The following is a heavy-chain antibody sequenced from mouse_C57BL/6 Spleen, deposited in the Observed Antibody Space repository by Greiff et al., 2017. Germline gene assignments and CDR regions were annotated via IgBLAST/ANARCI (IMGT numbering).Heavy chain of an antibody. CDR1: GYTFTSYW. Sequence: QVQLQQPGAELVKPGASVKLSCKASGYTFTSYWMHWVKQRPGRGLEWIGRIDPNSGGTKYNEKFKSKATLTVDKPSSTAYMQLSSLTSEDSAVYYCAREGLYSNYVYFDYWGQGTTRTVSS. CDR3: AREGLYSNYVYFDY. J-gene: IGHJ2*01. V-gene: IGHV1-72*01. D-gene: IGHD2-5*01. CDR2: IDPNSGGT.